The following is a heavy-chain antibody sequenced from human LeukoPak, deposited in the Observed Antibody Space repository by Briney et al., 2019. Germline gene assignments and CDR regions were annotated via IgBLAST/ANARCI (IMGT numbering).Heavy chain of an antibody. CDR1: GFTFSSYG. J-gene: IGHJ4*02. CDR2: IRGSGTST. CDR3: AKVTYGSGTYGAFDF. D-gene: IGHD3-10*01. Sequence: GGTLRLSCAGSGFTFSSYGMSWVRQAPGKGLEWVSCIRGSGTSTYYADSVKGRFAISRDNSKNTLYLQMNSLRAEDTAVYYCAKVTYGSGTYGAFDFWGQGTLVTVSS. V-gene: IGHV3-23*01.